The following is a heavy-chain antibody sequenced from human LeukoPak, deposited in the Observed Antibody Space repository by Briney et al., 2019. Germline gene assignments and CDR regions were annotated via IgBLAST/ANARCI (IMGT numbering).Heavy chain of an antibody. J-gene: IGHJ4*02. CDR2: ISGSGGST. V-gene: IGHV3-23*01. CDR1: GFTFSSYA. CDR3: AKQTRYDSPAGGRGFDY. Sequence: GGSLRLSCAASGFTFSSYAMSWVRQAPGKGLEWVSAISGSGGSTYYADSVKGRFTISRDNSKNSLYLQMNSLRAEDTATYYCAKQTRYDSPAGGRGFDYWGQGTLVTVSS. D-gene: IGHD3-22*01.